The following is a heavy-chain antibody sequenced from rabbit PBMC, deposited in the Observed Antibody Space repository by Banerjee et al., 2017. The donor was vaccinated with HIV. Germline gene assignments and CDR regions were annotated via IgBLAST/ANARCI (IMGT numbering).Heavy chain of an antibody. V-gene: IGHV1S43*01. J-gene: IGHJ4*01. CDR1: GFSFSSTYY. Sequence: QEQLVESGGGLVQPEGSLTLTCTASGFSFSSTYYMCWVRQAPGKGLEWIACIGTNSGITWYASWVNGRFTISRSTSLSTVDLKMTSLTAADTATYFCARDQGTYGYGGYASPFNLWGQGTLVTVS. CDR2: IGTNSGIT. CDR3: ARDQGTYGYGGYASPFNL. D-gene: IGHD6-1*01.